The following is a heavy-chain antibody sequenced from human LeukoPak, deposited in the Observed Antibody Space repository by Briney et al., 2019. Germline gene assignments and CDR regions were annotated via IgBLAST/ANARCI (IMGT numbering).Heavy chain of an antibody. CDR3: ARDQGYYYYGMDV. V-gene: IGHV3-53*01. CDR2: IYSGGST. J-gene: IGHJ6*02. CDR1: GFTVSSNY. Sequence: PGGSLRLSCAASGFTVSSNYMSWVRQAPGKGLEWVSVIYSGGSTYYADSVKGRFTIFRDNSKNTLYLQMNSLRAEDTAVYYCARDQGYYYYGMDVWGQGTTVTVSS.